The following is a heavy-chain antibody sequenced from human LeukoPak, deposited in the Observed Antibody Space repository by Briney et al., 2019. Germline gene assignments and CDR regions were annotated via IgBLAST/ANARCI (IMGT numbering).Heavy chain of an antibody. CDR1: GYTFTGYY. J-gene: IGHJ5*02. D-gene: IGHD6-6*01. CDR2: INPSSGGT. Sequence: ASVKVSCKASGYTFTGYYMHWVRQAPGQGLEWMGWINPSSGGTNYAQKFQGRVTMTRDTSISTAYMELSRLRSDDTAVYYCARDPGGAAHPNWFDPWGQGTLVTVSS. V-gene: IGHV1-2*02. CDR3: ARDPGGAAHPNWFDP.